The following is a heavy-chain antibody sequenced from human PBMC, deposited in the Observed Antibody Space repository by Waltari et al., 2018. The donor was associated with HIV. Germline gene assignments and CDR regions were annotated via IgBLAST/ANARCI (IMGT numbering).Heavy chain of an antibody. D-gene: IGHD1-26*01. J-gene: IGHJ4*02. CDR1: GASIISPYW. V-gene: IGHV4-4*02. CDR3: RTSGTLPDKPEYADY. Sequence: QVQLQESGPGLVKPSGTLSLTCGVSGASIISPYWWGWVRQPPGEGLVWIGEIYGSGRTNRDAALRRRITISLDKSRNQFSLDVTSVTPADTAVYYCRTSGTLPDKPEYADYWGQGTLVTVSP. CDR2: IYGSGRT.